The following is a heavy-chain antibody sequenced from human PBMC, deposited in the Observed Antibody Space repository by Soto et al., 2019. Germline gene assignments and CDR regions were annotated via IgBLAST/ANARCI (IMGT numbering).Heavy chain of an antibody. J-gene: IGHJ4*02. D-gene: IGHD3-22*01. CDR3: ARLRDYFDSSGYFFDF. CDR2: IFYSGST. V-gene: IGHV4-39*07. Sequence: PSETLSLTCTVSGGSISSSIYYGGWIRRPPGKGLEWIGSIFYSGSTNYNPSLKSRVTISVDTSKNQFSLKLNSVTAADTAVYYCARLRDYFDSSGYFFDFWGQGTLVTVSS. CDR1: GGSISSSIYY.